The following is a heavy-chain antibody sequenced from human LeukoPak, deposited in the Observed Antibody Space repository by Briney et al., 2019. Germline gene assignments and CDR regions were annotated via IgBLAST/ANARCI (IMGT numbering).Heavy chain of an antibody. J-gene: IGHJ4*02. CDR1: GFSFRAYA. D-gene: IGHD1-26*01. CDR3: AKAQGSYYFDD. Sequence: GGSLRPSCAAAGFSFRAYAMSWVRQVPGKGLEWVSGISASGAGTYYADSVKGRLTISRDNSKNTLYLQMNSLRVEDTAVYYCAKAQGSYYFDDWGQGTLVTVSS. CDR2: ISASGAGT. V-gene: IGHV3-23*01.